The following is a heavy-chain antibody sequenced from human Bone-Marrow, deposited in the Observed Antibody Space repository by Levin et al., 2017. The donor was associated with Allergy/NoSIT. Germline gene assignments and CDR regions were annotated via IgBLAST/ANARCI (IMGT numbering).Heavy chain of an antibody. D-gene: IGHD3-22*01. J-gene: IGHJ4*02. V-gene: IGHV3-7*01. CDR2: IKLDGSEQ. CDR1: GFTFSRFW. Sequence: GGSLRLSCSASGFTFSRFWMIWVRQAPGKGLEWVANIKLDGSEQYYVDSVKGRFIISRDNVKNLLFLQMNSLRAEDTAIYYCATDSSRWSPKYYFDYWGQGTLVTVSS. CDR3: ATDSSRWSPKYYFDY.